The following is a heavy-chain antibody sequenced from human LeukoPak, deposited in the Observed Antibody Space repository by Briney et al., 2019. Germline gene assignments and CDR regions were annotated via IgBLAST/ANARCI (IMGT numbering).Heavy chain of an antibody. Sequence: GASVKVSCKASGGTFSSYAISWVRQAPGQGLEWMGGIIPIFGTANYAQKFQGRVTITADESTSTAYTELSSLRSEDTAVYYCASSIVGATYFDYWGQGTLVTVSS. CDR3: ASSIVGATYFDY. CDR1: GGTFSSYA. J-gene: IGHJ4*02. D-gene: IGHD1-26*01. V-gene: IGHV1-69*13. CDR2: IIPIFGTA.